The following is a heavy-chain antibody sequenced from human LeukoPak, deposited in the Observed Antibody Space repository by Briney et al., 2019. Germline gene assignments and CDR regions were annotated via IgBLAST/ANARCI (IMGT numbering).Heavy chain of an antibody. D-gene: IGHD6-19*01. CDR2: ISASNGNT. CDR1: GYTFINYG. J-gene: IGHJ4*02. Sequence: ASVKVSCKASGYTFINYGVTWVRQAPGQGLEWMGWISASNGNTNYAQKLQGRVTMTTETSTSTAYMELRSLRSDDTAVYYCARGGSGWNSDYWGQGTLVTVSS. CDR3: ARGGSGWNSDY. V-gene: IGHV1-18*01.